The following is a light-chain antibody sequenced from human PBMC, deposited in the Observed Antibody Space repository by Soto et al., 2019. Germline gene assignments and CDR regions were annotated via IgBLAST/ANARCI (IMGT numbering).Light chain of an antibody. V-gene: IGKV3-20*01. J-gene: IGKJ4*01. CDR2: GAS. CDR3: QQYGSSPLT. CDR1: QSVSSSY. Sequence: EIVLTQSPGTLSLSPVERATLSFMASQSVSSSYLAWYQQKPGQAPRLLIYGASSRATGIPGRFSGSGSGTDFTLTISRLEPEDFAVYYCQQYGSSPLTFGGGTKVDI.